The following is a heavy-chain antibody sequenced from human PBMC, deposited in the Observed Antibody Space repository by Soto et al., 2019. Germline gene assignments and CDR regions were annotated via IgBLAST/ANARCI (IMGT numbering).Heavy chain of an antibody. CDR2: ISWNSGSI. Sequence: PGGSLRLSCAASGFTFDDYAMHWVRQAPGKGLGWVSGISWNSGSIGYADSVKGRFTISRDNAKNSLYLQMNSLRAEDTALYYCAKGGPDKQQRDAFDIWGQGTMVTVSS. D-gene: IGHD6-13*01. J-gene: IGHJ3*02. CDR3: AKGGPDKQQRDAFDI. CDR1: GFTFDDYA. V-gene: IGHV3-9*01.